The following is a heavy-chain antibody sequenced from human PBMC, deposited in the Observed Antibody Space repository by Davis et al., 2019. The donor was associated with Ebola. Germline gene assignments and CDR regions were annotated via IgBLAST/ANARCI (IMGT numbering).Heavy chain of an antibody. Sequence: GGSLRLSCAASGFTFSQYAMSWVRQAPGKGLEWVSTISGSSGSTYYADSVKGRFTISRDNSKNTLYLQMNSLRAEDTAVYYCARDRDSSSWYIDYWGQGTLVTVSS. CDR1: GFTFSQYA. J-gene: IGHJ4*02. CDR2: ISGSSGST. D-gene: IGHD6-13*01. V-gene: IGHV3-23*01. CDR3: ARDRDSSSWYIDY.